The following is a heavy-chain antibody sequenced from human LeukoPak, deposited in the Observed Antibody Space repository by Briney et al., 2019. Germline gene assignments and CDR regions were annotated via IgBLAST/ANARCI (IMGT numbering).Heavy chain of an antibody. CDR1: GGSFRGYY. V-gene: IGHV4-34*01. CDR2: INHSGST. CDR3: ARQTGSGLFILP. D-gene: IGHD3/OR15-3a*01. Sequence: PSETLSLTCAVYGGSFRGYYWTWIRQPPGKGLEWIGEINHSGSTNYNPSLKSRVTISVDTSKNHFSLRLTSVTAADTAVYYCARQTGSGLFILPGGQGTLVTVSS. J-gene: IGHJ4*02.